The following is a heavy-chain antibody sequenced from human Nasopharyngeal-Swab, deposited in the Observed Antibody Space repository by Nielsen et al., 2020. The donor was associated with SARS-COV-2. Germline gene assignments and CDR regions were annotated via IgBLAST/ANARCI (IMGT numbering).Heavy chain of an antibody. D-gene: IGHD5-12*01. CDR3: ARGFIVATIFHYYYYMDV. CDR2: MNPNSGNT. V-gene: IGHV1-8*01. J-gene: IGHJ6*03. Sequence: WAGLATRLWRGGMGWMNPNSGNTGYAQKFQGRVTMTRNTSISTAYMELSSLRSEDTAVYYCARGFIVATIFHYYYYMDVWGKGTTVTVSS.